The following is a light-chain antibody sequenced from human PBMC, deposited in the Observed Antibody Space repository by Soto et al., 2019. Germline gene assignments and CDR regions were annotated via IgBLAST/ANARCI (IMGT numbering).Light chain of an antibody. V-gene: IGKV1-5*03. J-gene: IGKJ1*01. CDR2: KAS. Sequence: DIQMTQAPSTMSGSVGDRFTIAVRASQTIISWLAWYQQKPGKAPKLLIYKASTLKSGVPSRFSGSGSGTEFTLTISSLQPDDFATYHCPHYNSYSEAFGQRTKVDNK. CDR1: QTIISW. CDR3: PHYNSYSEA.